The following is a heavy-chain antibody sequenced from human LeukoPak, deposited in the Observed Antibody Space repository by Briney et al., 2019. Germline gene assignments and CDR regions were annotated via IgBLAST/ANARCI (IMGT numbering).Heavy chain of an antibody. CDR3: ARMDGYCDSTTCYARLDY. Sequence: GGSLRLSCAASGLTFSTYTMNWVRQAPGTGLEWVSFISSSSTYIHYADSVKGRFTISRDNAKNSLYLQMNSLRAEDTAVYYCARMDGYCDSTTCYARLDYWGQGTLMTVSS. CDR1: GLTFSTYT. D-gene: IGHD2-2*03. CDR2: ISSSSTYI. J-gene: IGHJ4*02. V-gene: IGHV3-21*01.